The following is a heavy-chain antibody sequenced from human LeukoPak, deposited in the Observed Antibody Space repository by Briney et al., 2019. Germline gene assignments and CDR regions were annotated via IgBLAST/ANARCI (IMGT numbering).Heavy chain of an antibody. CDR3: ARVSSLVVVVAATSYYGMDV. V-gene: IGHV1-69*13. Sequence: ASVKVSCKASGGTFSSYAISWVRQAPGQGLEWMGGIIPIFGTANYAQKFQGRVTITADESTSTAYMELSSLRSEDTAVYYCARVSSLVVVVAATSYYGMDVWGQGTTVTVSS. CDR1: GGTFSSYA. CDR2: IIPIFGTA. J-gene: IGHJ6*02. D-gene: IGHD2-15*01.